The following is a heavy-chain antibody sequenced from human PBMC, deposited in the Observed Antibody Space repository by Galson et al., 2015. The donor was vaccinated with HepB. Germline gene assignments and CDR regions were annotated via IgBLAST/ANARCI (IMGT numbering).Heavy chain of an antibody. Sequence: SLRLSCAASGFTFSSYTMNWVRQAPGKGLEWVSFISPTSTTIYYADSVKGRFTISRDNARNSLYLQMNGLRVEDTAVYYCARQTPGTYDYWGQGILVTVSS. D-gene: IGHD3-10*01. CDR3: ARQTPGTYDY. CDR1: GFTFSSYT. CDR2: ISPTSTTI. V-gene: IGHV3-48*01. J-gene: IGHJ4*02.